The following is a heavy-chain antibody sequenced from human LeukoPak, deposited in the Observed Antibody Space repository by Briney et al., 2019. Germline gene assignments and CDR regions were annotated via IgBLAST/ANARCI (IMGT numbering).Heavy chain of an antibody. CDR3: TRGYSYLGVDY. CDR2: INSDGSST. CDR1: GFTFSTYW. V-gene: IGHV3-74*01. J-gene: IGHJ4*02. D-gene: IGHD3-22*01. Sequence: GGSLRLSCAASGFTFSTYWMHWVRQAPGKGLVWVSRINSDGSSTTYADSVKGRFTISRDNAKNTLYLQMNSLRAEDTAVYYCTRGYSYLGVDYWGQGTLVTVPS.